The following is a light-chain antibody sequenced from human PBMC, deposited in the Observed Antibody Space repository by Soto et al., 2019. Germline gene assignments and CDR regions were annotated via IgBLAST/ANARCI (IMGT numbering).Light chain of an antibody. J-gene: IGLJ2*01. CDR1: RSDIGASNS. CDR3: ISYKTDDTFV. CDR2: EAT. Sequence: QAASVSGSPGQSITISCAGTRSDIGASNSVSWYQHLPGRSPTLIIYEATNRPSGVSERFSGSKAGDTASLTISGLQADDESEYVCISYKTDDTFVFGGGTKLTVL. V-gene: IGLV2-14*01.